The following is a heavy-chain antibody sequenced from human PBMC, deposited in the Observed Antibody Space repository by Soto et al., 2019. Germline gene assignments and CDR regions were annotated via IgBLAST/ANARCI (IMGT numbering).Heavy chain of an antibody. Sequence: GESLKISCQGSGYTFTNYWIGWVRQMPGKGLEWMGVIYPGDSDTKYSPTFQGQVTFSADKSINTAYLQWTSLKASDTAMYFCGRLTGLPHYYSTDVWGQGTTVTVSS. CDR2: IYPGDSDT. J-gene: IGHJ6*02. V-gene: IGHV5-51*01. CDR1: GYTFTNYW. D-gene: IGHD3-9*01. CDR3: GRLTGLPHYYSTDV.